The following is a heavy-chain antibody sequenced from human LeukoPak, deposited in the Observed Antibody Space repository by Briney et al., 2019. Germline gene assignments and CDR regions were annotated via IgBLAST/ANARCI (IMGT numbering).Heavy chain of an antibody. J-gene: IGHJ3*01. CDR3: ARKGFVESTGWRGAFDV. V-gene: IGHV4-34*01. CDR1: RGSFSGYF. CDR2: MNDSGST. D-gene: IGHD2-8*02. Sequence: SETLSLTCDVYRGSFSGYFWSWIRQTPGKGLEWLGEMNDSGSTNYNPSLKSRVTISVAVSKNQYSLRLTSVTAAATAVYYCARKGFVESTGWRGAFDVWGQGTMVTVSS.